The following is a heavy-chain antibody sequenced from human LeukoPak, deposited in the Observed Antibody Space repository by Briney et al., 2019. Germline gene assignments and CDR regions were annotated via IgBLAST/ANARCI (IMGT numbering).Heavy chain of an antibody. CDR2: MNPNSGNT. CDR3: ATYGSGSYYFDY. CDR1: GYTFTSYD. Sequence: ASVKVSCKASGYTFTSYDINWVRQATGQGLEWMGWMNPNSGNTGYAQKFQGRVTITRNTSISTAYMELSSLRSEDTAVYYCATYGSGSYYFDYWGQGTLVTVSS. D-gene: IGHD3-10*01. V-gene: IGHV1-8*03. J-gene: IGHJ4*02.